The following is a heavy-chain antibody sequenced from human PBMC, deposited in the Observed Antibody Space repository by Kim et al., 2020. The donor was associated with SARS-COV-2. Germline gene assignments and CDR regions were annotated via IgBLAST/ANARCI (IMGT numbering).Heavy chain of an antibody. CDR3: ARDRSGSYYKSYYGMDV. CDR1: GGPFSNFG. CDR2: IIPIGGTP. Sequence: SVKVSCKASGGPFSNFGISWVRQAPGQGLEWMGVIIPIGGTPNYAPKFRGRVTITADESTSTVYMEMSSLRSEDTAVYYCARDRSGSYYKSYYGMDVWGQGTTVTVSS. D-gene: IGHD3-10*01. V-gene: IGHV1-69*13. J-gene: IGHJ6*02.